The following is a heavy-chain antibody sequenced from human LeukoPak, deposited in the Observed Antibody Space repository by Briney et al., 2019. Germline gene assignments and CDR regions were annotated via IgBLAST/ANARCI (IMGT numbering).Heavy chain of an antibody. CDR3: ARELWFVNAPGSWLDP. CDR1: GDSISSGDYS. V-gene: IGHV4-30-2*01. Sequence: SETLSLTCTVSGDSISSGDYSWSWIRQPSGKGLEWIGYIFHSGSSYYNPSLRSRVTISVDRSRNQFSLRLTSVTAADTAVYYCARELWFVNAPGSWLDPWGQGTLVTVSS. CDR2: IFHSGSS. J-gene: IGHJ5*02. D-gene: IGHD3-10*01.